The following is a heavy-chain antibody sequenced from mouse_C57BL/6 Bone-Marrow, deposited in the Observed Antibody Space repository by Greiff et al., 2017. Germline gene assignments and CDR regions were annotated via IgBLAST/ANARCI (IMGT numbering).Heavy chain of an antibody. D-gene: IGHD2-2*01. CDR1: GYTFTSYW. V-gene: IGHV1-69*01. Sequence: QVQLKQPGAELVMPGASVKLSCKASGYTFTSYWMHWVKQRPGQGLEWIGEIDPSDSYTNYNQKFKGKSTLTVDKSSSTAYMQLSSLTSEDSAVYFCARALVTSWFAYWGQGTLVTVSA. CDR3: ARALVTSWFAY. CDR2: IDPSDSYT. J-gene: IGHJ3*01.